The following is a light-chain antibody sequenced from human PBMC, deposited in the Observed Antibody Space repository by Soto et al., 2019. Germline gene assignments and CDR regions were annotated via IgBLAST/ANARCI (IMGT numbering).Light chain of an antibody. J-gene: IGLJ1*01. CDR2: SNN. CDR3: ATWDDSLNGYV. V-gene: IGLV1-44*01. CDR1: SSNNGSNT. Sequence: QSVLTQPPSVSGTPGQRVTISCSGSSSNNGSNTVNWYQQLPGTAPKILIYSNNQRPSGVPDRFSGSKSGTSASLAIIGLQSEDEADYYCATWDDSLNGYVFGTGTKATVL.